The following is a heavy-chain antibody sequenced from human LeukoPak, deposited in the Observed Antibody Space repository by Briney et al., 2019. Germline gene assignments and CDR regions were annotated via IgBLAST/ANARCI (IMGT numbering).Heavy chain of an antibody. V-gene: IGHV1-69*13. CDR3: TVGATPNYYYYYYMDV. Sequence: SVKVSCKASGYTFTSYGISWVRQAPGQGLEWMGGIIPIFGTANYAQKFQGRVTITADESTSTAYMELSSLRSEDTAVYYCTVGATPNYYYYYYMDVWGKGTTVTISS. D-gene: IGHD1-26*01. J-gene: IGHJ6*03. CDR2: IIPIFGTA. CDR1: GYTFTSYG.